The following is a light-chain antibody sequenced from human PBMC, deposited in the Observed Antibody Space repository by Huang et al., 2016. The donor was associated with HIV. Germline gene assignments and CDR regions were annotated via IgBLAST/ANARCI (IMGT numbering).Light chain of an antibody. CDR3: QHYKSFPWT. J-gene: IGKJ1*01. V-gene: IGKV1-5*03. Sequence: DIQMPQSSATLSASVGDRVIITCRDSQSIGTWLAWYQQKPGKAPNLLIYEASTVESGVPSRFSGGGSGTEFTLTINSLQPDDFATYYCQHYKSFPWTFGQGTKVEV. CDR2: EAS. CDR1: QSIGTW.